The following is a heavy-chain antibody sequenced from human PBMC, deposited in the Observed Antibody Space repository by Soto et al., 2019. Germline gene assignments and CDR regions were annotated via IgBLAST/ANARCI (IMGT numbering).Heavy chain of an antibody. D-gene: IGHD4-17*01. CDR3: ARQKVSRFYGEVDFFDY. J-gene: IGHJ4*02. Sequence: PSETLSLTCTVSGGSISSGGYYWNWIRQHPGKGLEWIGYIYYSGSTYYNPSLKSRVTISVDTSKNHLSLHLTSVTAADTAVYYCARQKVSRFYGEVDFFDYWGLGTLVTVSS. CDR2: IYYSGST. V-gene: IGHV4-31*03. CDR1: GGSISSGGYY.